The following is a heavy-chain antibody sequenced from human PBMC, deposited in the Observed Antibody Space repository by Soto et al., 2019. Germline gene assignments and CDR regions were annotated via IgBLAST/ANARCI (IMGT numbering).Heavy chain of an antibody. V-gene: IGHV4-4*02. D-gene: IGHD1-26*01. CDR3: AGGRDYDY. CDR2: IAHDGHT. Sequence: VQLTESGPGLVRPSGTLSLTCDVSGGSITTSVLWTWVRQFPGRGLEWIGEIAHDGHTNYNPSLAGRVTMSVVLSHSQCSLTVASVNAADTAVYFWAGGRDYDYWGQGTLVTVSS. CDR1: GGSITTSVL. J-gene: IGHJ4*02.